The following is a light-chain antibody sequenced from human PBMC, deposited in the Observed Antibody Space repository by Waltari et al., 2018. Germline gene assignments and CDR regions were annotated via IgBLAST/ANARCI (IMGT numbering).Light chain of an antibody. CDR2: DNN. CDR3: ATWDYSLNGWV. V-gene: IGLV1-44*01. J-gene: IGLJ3*02. CDR1: SSNLGKHT. Sequence: QSVLTQPPSASGTPGQRVTISCAGSSSNLGKHTVNWYQHLPGTAPKLLIYDNNHRPSGVPDRFSGSKSGTSASLAIGGRQSEDEADYYCATWDYSLNGWVFGGGTKLTVL.